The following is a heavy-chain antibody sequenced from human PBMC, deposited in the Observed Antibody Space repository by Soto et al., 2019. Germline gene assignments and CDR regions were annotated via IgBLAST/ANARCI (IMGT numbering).Heavy chain of an antibody. CDR2: IIPIFGTA. V-gene: IGHV1-69*12. D-gene: IGHD5-18*01. Sequence: QVQLVQSGAEVKKPGSSVKVSCKSSGGTFSSYAISWVRQAPGQGLVWMGGIIPIFGTADYAQKFQGRVTITADESTSTAYMELSSLRSEDTAVYYCASSAMDHYYYGMDVWGQGTTVTVSS. CDR3: ASSAMDHYYYGMDV. J-gene: IGHJ6*02. CDR1: GGTFSSYA.